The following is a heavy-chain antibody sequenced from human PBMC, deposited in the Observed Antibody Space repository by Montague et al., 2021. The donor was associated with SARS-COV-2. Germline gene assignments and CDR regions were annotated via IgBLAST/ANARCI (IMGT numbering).Heavy chain of an antibody. J-gene: IGHJ5*02. CDR1: GFSLSTSGMC. D-gene: IGHD6-13*01. V-gene: IGHV2-70*11. CDR2: IDWDDDK. CDR3: ARILVAAAGSPLAP. Sequence: PALVKPTQTLTLTCTFSGFSLSTSGMCVSWIRQPPGKALEWLARIDWDDDKYYSTSLKTRLTISKDTSKNQVVLTMTNMDPVDTATYYCARILVAAAGSPLAPWGKGTLATVPS.